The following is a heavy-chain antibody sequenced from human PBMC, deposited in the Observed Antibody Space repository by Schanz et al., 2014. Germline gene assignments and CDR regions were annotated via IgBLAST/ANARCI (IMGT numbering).Heavy chain of an antibody. Sequence: EVQLVESGGGLVKPGGSLRLSCGVSGFTASSHSMNWVRQAPGKGLEWVSSISSRSSHIYYADSVKGRFTVSRDNAKNSVYLQMNGLRVEDTAVYYCARERTNYGGNSYFFDHWGQGTLVTVSS. J-gene: IGHJ4*02. CDR1: GFTASSHS. V-gene: IGHV3-21*02. CDR2: ISSRSSHI. CDR3: ARERTNYGGNSYFFDH. D-gene: IGHD2-21*02.